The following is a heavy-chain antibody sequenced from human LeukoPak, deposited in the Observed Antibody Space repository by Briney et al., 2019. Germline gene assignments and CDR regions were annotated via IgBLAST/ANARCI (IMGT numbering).Heavy chain of an antibody. J-gene: IGHJ4*02. CDR2: IYPGDSDI. V-gene: IGHV5-51*01. Sequence: GESLKISCKGSGYNFPGYWIGWVRPKPGKGLEWMGVIYPGDSDIRYSPLFQGQVIISADKSIRTAYLQWNNLKASDTAMYYCARPPDGYCSGAGCSFEYWGQGTLLTVSS. D-gene: IGHD2-15*01. CDR3: ARPPDGYCSGAGCSFEY. CDR1: GYNFPGYW.